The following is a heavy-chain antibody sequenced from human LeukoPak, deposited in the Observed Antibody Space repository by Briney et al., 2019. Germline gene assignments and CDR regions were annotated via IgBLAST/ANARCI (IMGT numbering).Heavy chain of an antibody. CDR2: ISYDGSNK. V-gene: IGHV3-30*18. CDR1: GFTFSSYG. Sequence: GGSLRLSCAASGFTFSSYGMHWVRQAPGKGLEWVAVISYDGSNKYYADSVKGRFTISRDNSKNTLYLQMNSLRAEDTAVYYCAKAPRRVPPVEMATTFFDYWGQGTLVTVSS. CDR3: AKAPRRVPPVEMATTFFDY. J-gene: IGHJ4*02. D-gene: IGHD5-24*01.